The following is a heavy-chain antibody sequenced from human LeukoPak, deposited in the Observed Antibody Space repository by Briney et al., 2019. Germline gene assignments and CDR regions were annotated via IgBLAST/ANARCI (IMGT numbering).Heavy chain of an antibody. Sequence: ASVKVSCKASRYTFTGYYMHWVRQAPGQGLEWMGWINPNSGGTNYAQKFQGRVTMTRDTSISTAYMELSSLRSEDTAVYYCAALRDSSSWYNPPFDYWGQGTLVTVSS. V-gene: IGHV1-2*02. CDR1: RYTFTGYY. J-gene: IGHJ4*02. D-gene: IGHD6-13*01. CDR3: AALRDSSSWYNPPFDY. CDR2: INPNSGGT.